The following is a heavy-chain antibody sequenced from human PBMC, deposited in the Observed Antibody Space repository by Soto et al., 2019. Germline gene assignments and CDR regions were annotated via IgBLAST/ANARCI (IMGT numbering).Heavy chain of an antibody. D-gene: IGHD3-22*01. V-gene: IGHV1-69*01. CDR1: GGTFSSYG. CDR3: ASGVHHDSSGYYYFY. J-gene: IGHJ4*02. CDR2: SIPIFGRA. Sequence: QVQLVQSGAEVKKPGSSVKVSCKASGGTFSSYGIDWVRQAPGQGLEWMGGSIPIFGRANYAQKIQGRVTITADESTSTAYMERRSLRSEDTAVYYCASGVHHDSSGYYYFYWGQGTLIPVSS.